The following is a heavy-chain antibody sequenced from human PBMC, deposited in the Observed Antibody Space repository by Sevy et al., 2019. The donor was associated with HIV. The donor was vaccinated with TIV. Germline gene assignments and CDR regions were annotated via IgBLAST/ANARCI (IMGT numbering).Heavy chain of an antibody. J-gene: IGHJ6*02. D-gene: IGHD3-3*01. CDR1: GFTFSSYA. Sequence: GGSLRLSCAASGFTFSSYAMHWVRQAPGKGLEWVAVISYDGSNKYYVDSVKGRFTISRDNSKNTLYLQMNSLRAEDTAVYYCARDTLPFGVVIYLRSYYYGMDVWGQGTTVTVSS. V-gene: IGHV3-30*04. CDR2: ISYDGSNK. CDR3: ARDTLPFGVVIYLRSYYYGMDV.